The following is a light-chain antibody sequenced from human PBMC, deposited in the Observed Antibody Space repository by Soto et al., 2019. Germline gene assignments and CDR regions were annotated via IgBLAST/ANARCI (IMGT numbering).Light chain of an antibody. V-gene: IGLV1-47*01. J-gene: IGLJ1*01. CDR3: AAWDDSLSGRGV. CDR1: SSNIGSNY. CDR2: RNN. Sequence: QLVLTQPPSASGTPGQRVTISCSGSSSNIGSNYVYRYQQLPGTAPKLLIYRNNQRPSGVPDRFSGSKSGTSASLAISGLRSEDEADYYCAAWDDSLSGRGVFGTGTKLTVL.